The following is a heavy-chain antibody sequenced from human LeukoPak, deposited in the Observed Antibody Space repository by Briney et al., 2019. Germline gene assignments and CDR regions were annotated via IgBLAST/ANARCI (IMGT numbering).Heavy chain of an antibody. CDR2: IYYSGST. J-gene: IGHJ4*02. D-gene: IGHD3-22*01. CDR3: ASYDSSGYDPSHYFDY. CDR1: GGSISSGDYY. V-gene: IGHV4-30-4*01. Sequence: PSETLSLTCTVSGGSISSGDYYWSWIRQPPGKGLEWIGYIYYSGSTYYNPSLKSRVTISVDTSKNQFSLKLSSVTAADTAVYYCASYDSSGYDPSHYFDYWGQGTLVTVSS.